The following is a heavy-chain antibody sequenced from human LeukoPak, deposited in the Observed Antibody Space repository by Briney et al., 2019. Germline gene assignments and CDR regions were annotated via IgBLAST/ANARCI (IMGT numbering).Heavy chain of an antibody. Sequence: SVKVSCKASGGTFSSYAISWVRQAPGQGLEWMGGIIPIFGTANYAQKFQGRVTITADESMSTAYMELSSLRSEDTAVYYCARDTAMVDPYYYYGMDVWGQGTTVTVSS. CDR2: IIPIFGTA. CDR1: GGTFSSYA. V-gene: IGHV1-69*13. J-gene: IGHJ6*02. CDR3: ARDTAMVDPYYYYGMDV. D-gene: IGHD5-18*01.